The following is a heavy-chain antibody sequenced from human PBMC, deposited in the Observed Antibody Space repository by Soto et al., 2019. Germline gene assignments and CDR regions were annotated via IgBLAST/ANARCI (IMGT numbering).Heavy chain of an antibody. V-gene: IGHV1-2*04. D-gene: IGHD3-9*01. Sequence: ASVKVSCKASGYTFTGYYMHWVRQAPGQGLEWMGWINPNSGGTNYAQKFQGWVTMTRDTSISTAYMELSRLRPDDTAVYYCARLFGRLGGWFDPWGQGTLVTVSS. J-gene: IGHJ5*02. CDR1: GYTFTGYY. CDR2: INPNSGGT. CDR3: ARLFGRLGGWFDP.